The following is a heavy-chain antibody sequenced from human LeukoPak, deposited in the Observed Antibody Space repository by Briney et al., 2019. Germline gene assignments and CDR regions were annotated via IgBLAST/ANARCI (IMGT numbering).Heavy chain of an antibody. Sequence: SETLSLTCTVSGGSISSGGYYWSWIRQHPGKGLEWIGYIYYSGSTYYNPSLKSRVTISVDTSKNQFSLKLSSVTVADTAVYYCARARGSVYDYWGQGTLVTVSS. D-gene: IGHD5/OR15-5a*01. V-gene: IGHV4-31*03. CDR1: GGSISSGGYY. J-gene: IGHJ4*02. CDR2: IYYSGST. CDR3: ARARGSVYDY.